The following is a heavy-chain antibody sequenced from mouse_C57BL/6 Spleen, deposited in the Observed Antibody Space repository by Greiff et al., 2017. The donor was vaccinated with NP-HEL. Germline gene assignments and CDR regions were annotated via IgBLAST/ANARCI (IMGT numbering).Heavy chain of an antibody. D-gene: IGHD1-1*01. V-gene: IGHV1-85*01. CDR2: IYPRDGSP. CDR1: GYTFTSYD. Sequence: QVQLQQSGPELVKPGASVKLSCKASGYTFTSYDINWVKQRPGQGLEWIGWIYPRDGSPKYNEKFKGKATLPVDTSSSTAYMELHSLTSEDSAVYFCARSPHYYGSRGGYFDVWGTGTTVTVSS. J-gene: IGHJ1*03. CDR3: ARSPHYYGSRGGYFDV.